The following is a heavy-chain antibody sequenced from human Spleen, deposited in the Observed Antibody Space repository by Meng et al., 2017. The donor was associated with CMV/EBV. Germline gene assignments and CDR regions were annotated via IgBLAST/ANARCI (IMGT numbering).Heavy chain of an antibody. CDR3: ARERVRAPDYGMDV. Sequence: LRLSCSVSGGSISSGAYYWSWIRQPPGKGLEWIGYIYYTGNTNYHPSLKSRLTISTDTSKNHFSLRLTSVTAADTAVYYCARERVRAPDYGMDVWGQGTTVTV. CDR1: GGSISSGAYY. CDR2: IYYTGNT. J-gene: IGHJ6*02. V-gene: IGHV4-30-4*01.